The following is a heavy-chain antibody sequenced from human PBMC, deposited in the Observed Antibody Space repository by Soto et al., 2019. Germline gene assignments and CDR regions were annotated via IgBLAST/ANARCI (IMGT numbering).Heavy chain of an antibody. CDR1: GYTFTSYD. J-gene: IGHJ4*02. CDR2: VNPNSGNT. CDR3: ARVGSWYREPDYFDY. V-gene: IGHV1-8*01. Sequence: ASVKVSCKASGYTFTSYDINWVRQATGQGLEWMGWVNPNSGNTGYAQKFQGRVTMTRNTSISTAYMELSSLRSEDTAVYYCARVGSWYREPDYFDYWGQGTLVTVSS. D-gene: IGHD6-13*01.